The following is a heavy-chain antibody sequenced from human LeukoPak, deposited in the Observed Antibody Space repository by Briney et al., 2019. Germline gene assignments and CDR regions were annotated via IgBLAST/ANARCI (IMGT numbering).Heavy chain of an antibody. CDR2: IYYSGST. D-gene: IGHD4-17*01. V-gene: IGHV4-59*12. CDR1: GGSISSNY. Sequence: HPSETLSLTCTVSGGSISSNYWSWIRQPPGKGLEWIGYIYYSGSTNYNPSLKSRVTISVDTSKNQFSLKLSSVTAADTAVYYCATLGDFPFDYWGQGTLVTVSS. CDR3: ATLGDFPFDY. J-gene: IGHJ4*02.